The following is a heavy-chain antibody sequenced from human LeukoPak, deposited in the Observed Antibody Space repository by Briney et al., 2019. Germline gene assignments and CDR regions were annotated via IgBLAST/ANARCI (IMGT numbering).Heavy chain of an antibody. CDR2: ISTDNGDT. CDR1: GYTFTTYG. D-gene: IGHD3-16*01. Sequence: ASVKVSCKSSGYTFTTYGITWVRQAPGQGLEWMGWISTDNGDTNYAQKLQGRVTLTTDTSTSTAYMELRSLRSDDTAVYHCAREGLGELTRDCWGQGTLVTVSS. V-gene: IGHV1-18*01. J-gene: IGHJ4*02. CDR3: AREGLGELTRDC.